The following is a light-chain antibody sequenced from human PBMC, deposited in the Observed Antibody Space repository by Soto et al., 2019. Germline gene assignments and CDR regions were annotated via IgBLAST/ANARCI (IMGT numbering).Light chain of an antibody. Sequence: EIVLTQSPATLSVSPGERATLSCRASQSVSTYLAWYQQKRGQAPRLLIYDTFKRATGIPARFSGSGSGTTFSPTISSLEPEDFAVYYCQQRSNWPPVFTFGPGTKVDLK. J-gene: IGKJ3*01. V-gene: IGKV3-11*01. CDR2: DTF. CDR3: QQRSNWPPVFT. CDR1: QSVSTY.